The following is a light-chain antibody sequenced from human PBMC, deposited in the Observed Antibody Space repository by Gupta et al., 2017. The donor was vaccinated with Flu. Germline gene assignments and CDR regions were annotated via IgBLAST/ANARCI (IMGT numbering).Light chain of an antibody. V-gene: IGKV4-1*01. J-gene: IGKJ2*01. CDR3: QQYYSTPPLT. CDR1: QSVLYSSNNKNY. CDR2: WAS. Sequence: LGERATINCKSSQSVLYSSNNKNYLAWYQQKPGQPPKLLIYWASTRESGVPDRFSGSGSGTDFTLTISSLQAEDVAVYYCQQYYSTPPLTFGKGTKVEIK.